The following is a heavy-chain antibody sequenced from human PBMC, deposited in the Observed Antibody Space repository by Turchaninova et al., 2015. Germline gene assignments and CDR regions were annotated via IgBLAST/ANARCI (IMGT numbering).Heavy chain of an antibody. J-gene: IGHJ4*02. CDR1: GGSFSGDY. CDR3: ARGQSVFGVVN. V-gene: IGHV4-34*01. Sequence: QVQLQQWGAGLLKPSGTPSLTGAVYGGSFSGDYWSWIRQPPGKGLEWIGEINHSGSTNYNPSLKSRVTISVDTSKNQFSLKLSSVTAADTAVYYCARGQSVFGVVNWGQGTLVTVSS. CDR2: INHSGST. D-gene: IGHD3-3*01.